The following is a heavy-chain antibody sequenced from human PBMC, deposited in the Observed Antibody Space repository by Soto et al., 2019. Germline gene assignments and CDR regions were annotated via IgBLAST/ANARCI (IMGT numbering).Heavy chain of an antibody. CDR1: GYSISSGGYY. Sequence: QVQLQESGPGLVKPSQTLSLTCTVSGYSISSGGYYWSWIRQEPGKGLEWIGYIYYNGSTHFHPSLKSGATISINASKSHFYLELSSVTAAGTAVYHFADDRWGGTFLGFDFWGQGSLVTVSS. V-gene: IGHV4-31*03. J-gene: IGHJ4*02. D-gene: IGHD3-3*01. CDR2: IYYNGST. CDR3: ADDRWGGTFLGFDF.